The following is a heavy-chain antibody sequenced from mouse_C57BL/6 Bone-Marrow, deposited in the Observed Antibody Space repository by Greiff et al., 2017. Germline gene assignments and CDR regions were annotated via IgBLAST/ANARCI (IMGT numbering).Heavy chain of an antibody. J-gene: IGHJ1*03. CDR3: ARRRGYDGGYWYFDV. CDR2: IDPSDSYT. V-gene: IGHV1-69*01. D-gene: IGHD2-2*01. CDR1: GYTFTSYW. Sequence: QVQLKQPGAELVMPGASVKLSCKASGYTFTSYWMHWVKQRPGQGLEWIGEIDPSDSYTNYNQKFKGKSTLTVDKSSSTAYMQLSSLASEDSAVYYWARRRGYDGGYWYFDVWGTGTTVTVSS.